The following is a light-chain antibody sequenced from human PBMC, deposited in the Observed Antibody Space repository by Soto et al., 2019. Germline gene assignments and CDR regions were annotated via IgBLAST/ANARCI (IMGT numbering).Light chain of an antibody. CDR1: QSISSY. J-gene: IGKJ3*01. CDR3: QQSYSTLT. V-gene: IGKV1-39*01. CDR2: AAS. Sequence: DIQMTQSPSSLSASVGDRVTITCRASQSISSYLNWYQQKPGKAPKLLIYAASSLQSGVPSRFSGSGSGTDFTLTISSLQPEDFATYYCQQSYSTLTFGPRTKVDIK.